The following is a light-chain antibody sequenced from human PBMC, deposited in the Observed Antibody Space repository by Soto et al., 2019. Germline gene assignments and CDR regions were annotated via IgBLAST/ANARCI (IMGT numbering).Light chain of an antibody. V-gene: IGLV2-8*01. CDR1: SSDVGAYNF. J-gene: IGLJ1*01. Sequence: QSALTQPPSASGSPGQSVTISCTGTSSDVGAYNFVSWYQQHPGKAPKLLIHEVNRRPSGVPDRFSASKSGNTATLTVSGLQAEDEADYYCTSHGGANKFYVFGTGTKVTVL. CDR2: EVN. CDR3: TSHGGANKFYV.